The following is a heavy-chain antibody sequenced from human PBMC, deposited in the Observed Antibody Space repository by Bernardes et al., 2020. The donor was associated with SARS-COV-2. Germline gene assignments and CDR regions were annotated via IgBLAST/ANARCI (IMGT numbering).Heavy chain of an antibody. D-gene: IGHD3-10*01. CDR3: ARLDYYLSGTYYNARHY. Sequence: SETLSLTCSVSGDSISGSNYCWSWVRQPPGKCLEWIGNICHSGTTYYTPSLQSRVTISVDMSKNQFSLRLTSVTAADTAVYFCARLDYYLSGTYYNARHYWGQGTLVSVSS. CDR1: GDSISGSNYC. J-gene: IGHJ4*02. V-gene: IGHV4-39*01. CDR2: ICHSGTT.